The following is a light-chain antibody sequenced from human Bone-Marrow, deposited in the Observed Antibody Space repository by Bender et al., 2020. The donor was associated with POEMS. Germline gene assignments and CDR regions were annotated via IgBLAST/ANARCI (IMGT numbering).Light chain of an antibody. CDR2: EVT. J-gene: IGLJ1*01. CDR1: NSDVGGYNY. CDR3: SSYTTTRTRV. Sequence: QSALTQPASVSGSPGQSITISCSGTNSDVGGYNYVSWYQHHPGKAPKLMIYEVTNRPSGVPNRFSGSKSGNTASLSISGLQAEDEADYYCSSYTTTRTRVFGTGTKVTVL. V-gene: IGLV2-14*01.